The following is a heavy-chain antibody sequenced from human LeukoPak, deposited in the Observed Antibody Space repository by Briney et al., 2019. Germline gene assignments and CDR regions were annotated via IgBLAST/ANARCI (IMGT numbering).Heavy chain of an antibody. CDR1: GLTFSSYA. V-gene: IGHV3-23*01. J-gene: IGHJ4*02. D-gene: IGHD3-10*01. CDR3: ASDRWGYGSGSYDY. Sequence: GGSLRLSCAASGLTFSSYAMSWVRQAPGKGLEWVSAISGSGGSTYYADSVKGRFTISRDNSKNTLYLQMNSLRAEDTAVYYCASDRWGYGSGSYDYWGQGTLVTVSS. CDR2: ISGSGGST.